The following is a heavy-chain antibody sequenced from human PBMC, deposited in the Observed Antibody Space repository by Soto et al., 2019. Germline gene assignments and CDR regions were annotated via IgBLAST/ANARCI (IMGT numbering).Heavy chain of an antibody. CDR2: IKRKTDGATT. CDR1: DFTFNDAW. CDR3: IIVDKWRN. D-gene: IGHD3-22*01. J-gene: IGHJ4*02. Sequence: PGGSLRLCCAGSDFTFNDAWMRWVRQAPGKGLEWVGRIKRKTDGATTDYAAAVKGRFTISTDDSKNTLYLQMNSLKTEDTAVYYCIIVDKWRNWGQGTMVTVSS. V-gene: IGHV3-15*07.